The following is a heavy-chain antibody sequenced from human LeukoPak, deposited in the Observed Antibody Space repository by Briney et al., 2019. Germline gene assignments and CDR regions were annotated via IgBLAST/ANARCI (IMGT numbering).Heavy chain of an antibody. CDR2: IYTSGST. J-gene: IGHJ4*02. D-gene: IGHD3-22*01. V-gene: IGHV4-59*10. CDR1: GGSLSGYY. Sequence: SETLSLTCAVYGGSLSGYYWSWIRQPPGRGLEWIGRIYTSGSTNYNPSLKSRVTMSVDTSKNRFSLKLSSVTAADTAVYYCARGGYSNSFGYWGQGTLVTVSS. CDR3: ARGGYSNSFGY.